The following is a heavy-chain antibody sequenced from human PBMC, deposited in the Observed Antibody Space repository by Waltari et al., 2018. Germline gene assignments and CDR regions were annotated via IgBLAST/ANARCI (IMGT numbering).Heavy chain of an antibody. D-gene: IGHD2-8*01. CDR3: AKDLLGYCASFNTCYLDF. CDR1: VFTFGDYS. Sequence: EVQLVESGGGLVQPGRSLRLSCTVSVFTFGDYSMPLVRQVPGKGLEWVAGISWNSGTRGYADSVKGRFTISRDDAKNSLYLHMNSLRPEDAAFYFCAKDLLGYCASFNTCYLDFWGQGTLVTVSS. V-gene: IGHV3-9*01. J-gene: IGHJ4*02. CDR2: ISWNSGTR.